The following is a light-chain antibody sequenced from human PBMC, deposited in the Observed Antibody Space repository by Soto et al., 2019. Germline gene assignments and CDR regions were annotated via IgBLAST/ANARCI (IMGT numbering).Light chain of an antibody. CDR2: GAS. J-gene: IGKJ1*01. CDR1: QSISSY. CDR3: QQSYSIPWA. Sequence: SASVGDRVTITCRASQSISSYVNWYQQRPGKAPKVLLYGASSLQSGVPSRFSGSGYGTDFTLTVTNLQPEDFATYYCQQSYSIPWAFGQGTKVDIK. V-gene: IGKV1-39*01.